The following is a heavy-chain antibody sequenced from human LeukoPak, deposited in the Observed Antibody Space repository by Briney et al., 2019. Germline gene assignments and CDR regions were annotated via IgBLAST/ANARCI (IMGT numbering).Heavy chain of an antibody. Sequence: GGSLRLSCAASGFTFSSYAMSWVRQAPGKGLEWVSAISGSGASTYYADSVKGRFTISRDNSKNTLYLQMNSLRAEDTAVYYCAKGLAEEGLFDYWGQGTLVTVSS. CDR3: AKGLAEEGLFDY. D-gene: IGHD6-13*01. V-gene: IGHV3-23*01. CDR1: GFTFSSYA. CDR2: ISGSGAST. J-gene: IGHJ4*02.